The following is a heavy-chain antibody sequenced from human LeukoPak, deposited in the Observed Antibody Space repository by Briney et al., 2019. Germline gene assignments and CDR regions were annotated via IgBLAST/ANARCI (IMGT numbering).Heavy chain of an antibody. D-gene: IGHD1-26*01. CDR3: AKDLWELLPPFDY. Sequence: GSLRLSCAASGFTFSNYAMSWVRQAPGKGLEWVSTISNSGDNTHYADSVKGRSTISRDNSKNTLYLQMNSLRAEDTAVYYCAKDLWELLPPFDYWGQGTLVTVSS. J-gene: IGHJ4*02. V-gene: IGHV3-23*01. CDR2: ISNSGDNT. CDR1: GFTFSNYA.